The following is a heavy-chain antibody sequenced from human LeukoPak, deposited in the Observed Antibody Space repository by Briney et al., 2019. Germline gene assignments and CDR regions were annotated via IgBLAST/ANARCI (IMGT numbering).Heavy chain of an antibody. V-gene: IGHV4-34*01. CDR3: ARGEVPRDIVVVPAAGNYYYYYMDV. D-gene: IGHD2-2*01. Sequence: SETLSLTCAVYGGSFSGYYWSWIRQPPGKGLEWIGEINHSGSTNYNPSLKSRVTISVDTSKNQFSLKLSSVTAADTAVYYCARGEVPRDIVVVPAAGNYYYYYMDVWGKGTTVTVSS. CDR2: INHSGST. J-gene: IGHJ6*03. CDR1: GGSFSGYY.